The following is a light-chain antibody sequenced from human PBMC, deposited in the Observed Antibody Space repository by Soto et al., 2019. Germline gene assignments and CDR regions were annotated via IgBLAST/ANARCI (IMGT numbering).Light chain of an antibody. CDR3: HQYNSYTWT. Sequence: DIQMTHSPSTLSGSVGDRVTITCRASQTISSWLAWYQQKPGKAPKTPNYNASTLKSGVPSRFRGSGSGTEFTLTISGLKPDDFATYYCHQYNSYTWTFGQGTKVDIK. J-gene: IGKJ1*01. CDR2: NAS. V-gene: IGKV1-5*03. CDR1: QTISSW.